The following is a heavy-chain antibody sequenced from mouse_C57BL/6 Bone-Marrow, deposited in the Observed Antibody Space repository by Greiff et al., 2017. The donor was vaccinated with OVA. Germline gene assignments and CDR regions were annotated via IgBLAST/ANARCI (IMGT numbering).Heavy chain of an antibody. J-gene: IGHJ2*01. Sequence: VQLQQSGPELVKPGASVKISCKASGYAFSSSWMNWVKQRPGKGLEWIGRIYPGDGDTNYNGKFKGQATLTADKSSSTAYMQLSSLTSEDSAVYFCASRWLLRYYFDDWCQGTTLTVSS. CDR1: GYAFSSSW. V-gene: IGHV1-82*01. CDR3: ASRWLLRYYFDD. D-gene: IGHD2-3*01. CDR2: IYPGDGDT.